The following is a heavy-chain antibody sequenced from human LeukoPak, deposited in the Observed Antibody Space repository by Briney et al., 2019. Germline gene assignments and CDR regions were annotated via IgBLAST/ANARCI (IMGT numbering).Heavy chain of an antibody. CDR2: ISGNSITT. CDR3: ANEPGLLAY. CDR1: GLTFSDHY. D-gene: IGHD6-19*01. V-gene: IGHV3-11*01. J-gene: IGHJ4*02. Sequence: GRSLSLSCGASGLTFSDHYMSWIRQAPGKGLELVSYISGNSITTKYADSLKGRFTISRDNAKSSVYLQMDSLRVEDTAVYYCANEPGLLAYRGLGPLFTVSS.